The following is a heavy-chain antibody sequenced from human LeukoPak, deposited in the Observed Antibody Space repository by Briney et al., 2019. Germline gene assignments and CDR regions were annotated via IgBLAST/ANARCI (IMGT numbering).Heavy chain of an antibody. V-gene: IGHV1-8*03. J-gene: IGHJ6*03. CDR3: ARAGRSGSYFGGRFDYYYYYMDV. CDR2: MNPNSGNT. Sequence: GASVKVSCKASGYAFTSYDINWVRQATGQGLEWMGWMNPNSGNTAYAQKFQGRVTITRNTSISTAYMELSSLRSEDTAIYYCARAGRSGSYFGGRFDYYYYYMDVWGKGTTVTVSS. D-gene: IGHD3-10*01. CDR1: GYAFTSYD.